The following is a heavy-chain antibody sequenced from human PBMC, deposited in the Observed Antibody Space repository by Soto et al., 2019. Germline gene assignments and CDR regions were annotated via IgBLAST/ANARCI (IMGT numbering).Heavy chain of an antibody. J-gene: IGHJ6*02. CDR3: ARCPRLEFTLYGMDV. V-gene: IGHV1-46*01. Sequence: ASVKVSCKASGYTFTNYFMFWVRQAPGQGLECMGMINPSGDSTSYAQKFKGRVTLTRDTSTSTVYMELSSLRSEDTAVYYCARCPRLEFTLYGMDVWGQGTTVTVSS. CDR2: INPSGDST. D-gene: IGHD3-3*01. CDR1: GYTFTNYF.